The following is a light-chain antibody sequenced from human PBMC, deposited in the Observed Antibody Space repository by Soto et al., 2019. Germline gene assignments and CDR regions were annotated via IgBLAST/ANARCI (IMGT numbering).Light chain of an antibody. J-gene: IGKJ1*01. V-gene: IGKV2-28*01. Sequence: DIVMTQSPLSLPVTPGEPASISCRSSQSLLHSNGYNYLDWYLQKPGQSPQLLICMGSNRASGVPDRFSGRGSGTDFTLTIRRVEAEDFGVYYCMQTLQSPWTFGQGTQVDIK. CDR2: MGS. CDR3: MQTLQSPWT. CDR1: QSLLHSNGYNY.